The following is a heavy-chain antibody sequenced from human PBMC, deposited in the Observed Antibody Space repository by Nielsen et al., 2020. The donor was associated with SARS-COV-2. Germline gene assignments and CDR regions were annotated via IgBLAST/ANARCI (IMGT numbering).Heavy chain of an antibody. CDR2: ISYDGSNK. D-gene: IGHD3-3*02. Sequence: GGSLRLSCAASGFTFSSYAMHWVRQAPGKGLEWVAVISYDGSNKYYADSVKGRFTISRDNSKNTLYLQMNSLRAEDTAVYYCARDLSKAFDIWGQGTMVTVSS. CDR3: ARDLSKAFDI. CDR1: GFTFSSYA. V-gene: IGHV3-30*04. J-gene: IGHJ3*02.